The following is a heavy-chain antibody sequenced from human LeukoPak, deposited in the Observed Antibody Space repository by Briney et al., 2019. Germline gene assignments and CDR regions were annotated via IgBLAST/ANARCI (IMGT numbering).Heavy chain of an antibody. J-gene: IGHJ4*02. CDR2: ISWSSGTI. D-gene: IGHD3-3*01. Sequence: GGSLRLPCAASGFTFVDYAMHWVRQAPGKGLEWVSGISWSSGTIGYADSVKGRFTISRDVSKTTLYLQMNSLRAEDTAIYYCVEAILGMIVPWGQGTLVTVSS. CDR1: GFTFVDYA. V-gene: IGHV3-9*01. CDR3: VEAILGMIVP.